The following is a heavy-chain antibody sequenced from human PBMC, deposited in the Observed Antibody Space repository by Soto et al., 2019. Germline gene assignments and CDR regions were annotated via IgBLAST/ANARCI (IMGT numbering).Heavy chain of an antibody. CDR1: GFTFSSYW. J-gene: IGHJ4*02. D-gene: IGHD1-26*01. Sequence: GGSLRLSCAASGFTFSSYWMHWVLQVPGKGLVWVSHIDSDGNYTTYADSVKGRLTISRDNAKNTVYLQMISLRAEDTAVYYCVRDDVGVGIDYWGLGTLVTVSS. CDR3: VRDDVGVGIDY. CDR2: IDSDGNYT. V-gene: IGHV3-74*03.